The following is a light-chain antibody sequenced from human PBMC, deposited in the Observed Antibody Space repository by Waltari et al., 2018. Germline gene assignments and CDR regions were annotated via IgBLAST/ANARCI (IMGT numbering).Light chain of an antibody. CDR2: DNS. CDR1: SSNIGAGYD. V-gene: IGLV1-40*01. Sequence: QSVLTQPPSVSGAPGQRVTISCTGSSSNIGAGYDVHWYQQLPGTAPKLLIYDNSSRPAGVPDRFSGAKSDTSPSLAITGLQAEDEADYYCQSYDSGLSGYVFGTGTKVTVL. J-gene: IGLJ1*01. CDR3: QSYDSGLSGYV.